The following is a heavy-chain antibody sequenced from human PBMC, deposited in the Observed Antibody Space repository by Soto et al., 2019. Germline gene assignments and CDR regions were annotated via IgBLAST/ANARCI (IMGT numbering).Heavy chain of an antibody. V-gene: IGHV3-11*05. CDR3: ARTTYYYGSGSYYTNYGMDV. Sequence: QVQLVESGGGLVKPGGSLRLSCAASGFTFSDYYMSWIRQAPGKGLEWVSYISSSGSYTNYADSVKGRFTISRDNAKNSLYLQMNSLRAEDTAVFYCARTTYYYGSGSYYTNYGMDVWGQGTTVTVSS. CDR1: GFTFSDYY. CDR2: ISSSGSYT. J-gene: IGHJ6*02. D-gene: IGHD3-10*01.